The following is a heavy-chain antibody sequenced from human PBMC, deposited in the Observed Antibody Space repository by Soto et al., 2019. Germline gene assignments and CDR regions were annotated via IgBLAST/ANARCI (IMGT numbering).Heavy chain of an antibody. CDR2: IIPIFGTA. Sequence: GPSVKVSCKASGGTFSSYAISWVRQAPGQGLEWMGGIIPIFGTANYAQKFQGRVTITADKSTSTAYMELSSLRSEDTAVYYCASLTTVTTSDYWGQGTLVTGLL. CDR3: ASLTTVTTSDY. CDR1: GGTFSSYA. D-gene: IGHD4-17*01. J-gene: IGHJ4*02. V-gene: IGHV1-69*06.